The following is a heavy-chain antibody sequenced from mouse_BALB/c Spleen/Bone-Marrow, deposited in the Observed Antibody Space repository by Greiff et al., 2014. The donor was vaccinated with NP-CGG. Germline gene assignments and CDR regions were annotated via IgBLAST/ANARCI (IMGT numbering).Heavy chain of an antibody. D-gene: IGHD1-1*01. Sequence: VQLQQSGAELVKPGASVKLSCTASGFNIKDTYMHWVKQRPEQGLEWIGRIDPANGNTKYDPKFQGKATITANTSSNTAYLQISSLTSEDTAVYYCASYYCGSSSFAYWGQGTLVTVSA. CDR3: ASYYCGSSSFAY. CDR2: IDPANGNT. J-gene: IGHJ3*01. V-gene: IGHV14-3*02. CDR1: GFNIKDTY.